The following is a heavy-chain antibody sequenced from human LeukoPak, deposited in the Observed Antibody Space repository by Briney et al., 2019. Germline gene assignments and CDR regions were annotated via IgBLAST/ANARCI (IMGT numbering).Heavy chain of an antibody. V-gene: IGHV3-7*04. Sequence: GGSLRLSCAASPFNFNTYWMTWVRQAPGKGLEWLASIKQEGSDEYYVDSVKGRFTISRDNAKNSLYLQMNSLRAEDTAVYYCARGAGFKTDYWGQGILVTVSS. CDR3: ARGAGFKTDY. CDR1: PFNFNTYW. J-gene: IGHJ4*02. CDR2: IKQEGSDE.